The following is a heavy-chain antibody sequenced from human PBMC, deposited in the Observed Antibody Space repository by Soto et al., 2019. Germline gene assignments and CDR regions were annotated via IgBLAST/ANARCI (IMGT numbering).Heavy chain of an antibody. CDR2: IYYSGST. V-gene: IGHV4-30-4*01. D-gene: IGHD2-15*01. J-gene: IGHJ5*02. CDR3: ARRLGYCSGGSCYLPHDNWFDP. CDR1: GGSVNGYY. Sequence: SETLSLTCAVYGGSVNGYYWSWIRQPPGKGLEWIGYIYYSGSTYYNPSLKSRVTISVDTSKNQFSLKLSSVTAADTAVYYCARRLGYCSGGSCYLPHDNWFDPWGQGTLVTVSS.